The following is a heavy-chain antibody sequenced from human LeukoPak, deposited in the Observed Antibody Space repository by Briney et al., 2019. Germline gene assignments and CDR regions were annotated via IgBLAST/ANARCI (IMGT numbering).Heavy chain of an antibody. V-gene: IGHV3-30-3*01. CDR2: ISYDGSNK. J-gene: IGHJ3*02. D-gene: IGHD3-3*01. Sequence: GGSLRLSCAASGFTFSSYAMHWVRQAPGKGLEWVAVISYDGSNKYYADSVKGRFTISRDNSKNTLYLQINSLRAEDTAVYYCARGPEQRFLEWLLYKDAFDIWGQGTMVTVSS. CDR3: ARGPEQRFLEWLLYKDAFDI. CDR1: GFTFSSYA.